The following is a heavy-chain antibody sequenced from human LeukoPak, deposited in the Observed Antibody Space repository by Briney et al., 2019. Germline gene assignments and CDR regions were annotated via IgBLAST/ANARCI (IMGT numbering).Heavy chain of an antibody. D-gene: IGHD2/OR15-2a*01. CDR3: ARSTFSRGPKDWFDP. V-gene: IGHV1-3*04. CDR2: INTGNGNT. CDR1: GYTFTNFY. J-gene: IGHJ5*02. Sequence: ASVKVSCKTSGYTFTNFYMHWVRQAPGQRLEWMGWINTGNGNTKYSQKFQGRVTITRDTSASTAYMELSSLRSEDTAVYYCARSTFSRGPKDWFDPWGQGTLVTVSS.